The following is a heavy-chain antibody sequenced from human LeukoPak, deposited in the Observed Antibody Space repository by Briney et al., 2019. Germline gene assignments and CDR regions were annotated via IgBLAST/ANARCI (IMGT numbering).Heavy chain of an antibody. V-gene: IGHV3-21*01. CDR3: ARDPSSYSSSWPYYFDY. CDR2: ISSSSSYI. Sequence: GGSLRLSCAASGFTFSSYSMNWVRQAPGKVLEWVSSISSSSSYIYYADSVKGRFTISRDNAKNSLYLQMNSLRAEDTAVYYCARDPSSYSSSWPYYFDYWGQGTLVTVSS. D-gene: IGHD6-13*01. CDR1: GFTFSSYS. J-gene: IGHJ4*02.